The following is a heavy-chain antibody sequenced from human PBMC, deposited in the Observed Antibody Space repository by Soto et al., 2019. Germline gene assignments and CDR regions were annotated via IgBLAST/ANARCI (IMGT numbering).Heavy chain of an antibody. CDR2: IYSNGDT. CDR1: GFSVGSNY. J-gene: IGHJ4*02. D-gene: IGHD2-8*01. V-gene: IGHV3-53*02. Sequence: EVQLVETGGGLIQPGGSLRLSCAASGFSVGSNYMTWVRQSPGKGLEWVSLIYSNGDTDYADSVKGRFSISRDNFKNTLYLQMNNLRAEDTPVYHCARKSDSSPVPEADGVWGRGPLVTVSS. CDR3: ARKSDSSPVPEADGV.